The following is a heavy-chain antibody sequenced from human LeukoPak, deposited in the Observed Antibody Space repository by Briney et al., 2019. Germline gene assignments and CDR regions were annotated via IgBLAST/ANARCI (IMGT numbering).Heavy chain of an antibody. J-gene: IGHJ4*02. V-gene: IGHV3-23*01. CDR3: AKSSYYDASGYYREYYFDY. CDR1: GFSFSNYA. Sequence: GGSLRLSCVSSGFSFSNYAMSWVLQAPGKGLEWVSRISGSGGSTHYADSVKGRFTISRDKTKNTLYLQMNSLRAEDTAVYYCAKSSYYDASGYYREYYFDYWGQGTLVTVSS. CDR2: ISGSGGST. D-gene: IGHD3-22*01.